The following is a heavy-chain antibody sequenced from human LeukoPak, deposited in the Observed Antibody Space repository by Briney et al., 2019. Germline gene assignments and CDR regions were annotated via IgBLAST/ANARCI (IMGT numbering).Heavy chain of an antibody. V-gene: IGHV3-74*01. Sequence: GGSLRLSCAASGFTFSSYWVHWVRQAPGRGLEWVSRINSDGSSTTYADSVKGRFSISRDNAKDTVYLQMNSLRAEDTAVYYCASGGRSPFDLWGRGTLVTVSS. CDR3: ASGGRSPFDL. CDR2: INSDGSST. J-gene: IGHJ2*01. CDR1: GFTFSSYW.